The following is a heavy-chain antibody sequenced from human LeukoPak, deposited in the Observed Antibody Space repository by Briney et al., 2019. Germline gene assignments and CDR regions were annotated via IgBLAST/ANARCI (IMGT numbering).Heavy chain of an antibody. CDR3: TRWDCTTTGCYPFDY. D-gene: IGHD2-2*01. CDR2: IRDKANSYAT. V-gene: IGHV3-73*01. CDR1: GFTFSGSA. J-gene: IGHJ4*02. Sequence: PPGGSLRLSCAASGFTFSGSAIHWVRQAAGKGREWVGRIRDKANSYATAYIASVKGRFTISRDDSKNTAYLQMSSLKTEDTAVYYCTRWDCTTTGCYPFDYWGQGTLVTVSS.